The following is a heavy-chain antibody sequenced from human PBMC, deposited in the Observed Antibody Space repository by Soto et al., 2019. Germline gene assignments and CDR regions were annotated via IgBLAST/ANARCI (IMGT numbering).Heavy chain of an antibody. CDR1: GGSISSGGYC. Sequence: QVQLQEAGPGLLKPAQTLSLTCTFSGGSISSGGYCWSWIRQHPGKRLEGIGYIYYSGSTYYTPSIKTRVTISVDTSKNQFSLKLSSVAAGDTAGYYCARPDHYGDPGLHDYWGQGTLVTVSS. CDR2: IYYSGST. CDR3: ARPDHYGDPGLHDY. J-gene: IGHJ4*02. V-gene: IGHV4-31*03. D-gene: IGHD4-17*01.